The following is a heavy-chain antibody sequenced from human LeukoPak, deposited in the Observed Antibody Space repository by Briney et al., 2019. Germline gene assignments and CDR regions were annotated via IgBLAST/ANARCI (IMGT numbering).Heavy chain of an antibody. V-gene: IGHV1-24*01. Sequence: GASVKVSCKVSGYALTELSMHWVRQAPGKGLEWMGGFDPEDGETIYAQKFQGRVTMTEDTSTDTAYMELSSLRSEDTAVYYCATATYYYGSGPSWGQGTLVTVSS. CDR3: ATATYYYGSGPS. CDR2: FDPEDGET. J-gene: IGHJ4*02. D-gene: IGHD3-10*01. CDR1: GYALTELS.